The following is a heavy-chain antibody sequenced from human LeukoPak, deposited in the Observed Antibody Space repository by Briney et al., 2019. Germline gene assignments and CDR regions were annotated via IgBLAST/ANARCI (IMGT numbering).Heavy chain of an antibody. J-gene: IGHJ4*02. V-gene: IGHV4-59*01. Sequence: SETLSLTCTVSGGSISSYYGSGIRQPPGKGLEWIGYIYYSGSTNYNPSLKSRVTISVDTSKNQFSLKLSSVTAADTAVYYCARVSSGYSYGPIDYWGQGTLVTVSS. CDR1: GGSISSYY. CDR2: IYYSGST. CDR3: ARVSSGYSYGPIDY. D-gene: IGHD5-18*01.